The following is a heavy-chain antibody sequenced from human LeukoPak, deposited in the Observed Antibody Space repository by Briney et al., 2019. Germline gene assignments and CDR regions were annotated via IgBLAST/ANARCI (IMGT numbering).Heavy chain of an antibody. CDR1: GFTFSSYA. V-gene: IGHV3-23*01. D-gene: IGHD1-26*01. CDR2: ISGSGGST. Sequence: GRSLRLSCATSGFTFSSYAMSWVRQAPGKGLEWVSAISGSGGSTYYADSVKGRFTISRDNSKNTLYLQMNSLRAEDTAVYYCAKARHRRVGATTGAFDIWGQGTMVTVSS. CDR3: AKARHRRVGATTGAFDI. J-gene: IGHJ3*02.